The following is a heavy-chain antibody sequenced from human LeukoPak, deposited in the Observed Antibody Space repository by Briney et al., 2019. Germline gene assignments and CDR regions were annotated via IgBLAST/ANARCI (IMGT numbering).Heavy chain of an antibody. J-gene: IGHJ6*02. CDR3: AKEFRGGSSWYFRSNYYYGMDV. V-gene: IGHV3-30*18. CDR2: ISYDGSNK. CDR1: GFTFSSYG. D-gene: IGHD6-13*01. Sequence: PGGSLRLSCAASGFTFSSYGMHWVRQAPGKGLEWVAVISYDGSNKYYADSVKGRFTISRDNSKNTLYLQMNSLRAEDTAVYYCAKEFRGGSSWYFRSNYYYGMDVWGQGTTVTVSS.